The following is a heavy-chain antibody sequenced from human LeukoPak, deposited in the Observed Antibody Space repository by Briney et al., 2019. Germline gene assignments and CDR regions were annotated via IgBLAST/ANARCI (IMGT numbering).Heavy chain of an antibody. V-gene: IGHV3-23*01. D-gene: IGHD1-26*01. CDR3: ARGGHQRYSGSYDY. J-gene: IGHJ4*02. Sequence: TGGSLRLSCAASGFTLSSYAMSWVRQAPGKGLEWVSAISDSGNTYHADSVKGRFTISRDNSKNTLYLQMGSLRAEDMAVYYCARGGHQRYSGSYDYWGQGTLVTVSS. CDR2: ISDSGNT. CDR1: GFTLSSYA.